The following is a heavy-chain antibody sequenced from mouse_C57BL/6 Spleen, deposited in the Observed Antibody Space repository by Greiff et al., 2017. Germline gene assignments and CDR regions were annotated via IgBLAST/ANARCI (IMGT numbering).Heavy chain of an antibody. J-gene: IGHJ2*01. D-gene: IGHD1-1*01. V-gene: IGHV1-64*01. CDR2: IHPNSGST. Sequence: QVQLQQPGAELVKPGDSVKLSCKASGYTFTSYWMHWVKQRPGQGLEWIGMIHPNSGSTNYNEKFTSKATLTVDKSSSTAYMQLSSLTSEDSAVYYCARNHYGGDYWGQGTTLTVSS. CDR1: GYTFTSYW. CDR3: ARNHYGGDY.